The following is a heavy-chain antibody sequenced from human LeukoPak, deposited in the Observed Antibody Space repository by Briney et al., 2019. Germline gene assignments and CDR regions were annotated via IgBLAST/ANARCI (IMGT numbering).Heavy chain of an antibody. D-gene: IGHD3-16*02. CDR2: IYYSGST. CDR1: GGSLISTTYY. V-gene: IGHV4-39*07. CDR3: ARAPRTGAWDMITFGGVIVHGDAFDF. Sequence: SETLSFTCAVSGGSLISTTYYWGWIRQPPGKGLEWIGSIYYSGSTYYNPSLKSRVTVSVDMSKNQVSLQLSSVTAADTAVYYCARAPRTGAWDMITFGGVIVHGDAFDFWGQGTMVTVSS. J-gene: IGHJ3*01.